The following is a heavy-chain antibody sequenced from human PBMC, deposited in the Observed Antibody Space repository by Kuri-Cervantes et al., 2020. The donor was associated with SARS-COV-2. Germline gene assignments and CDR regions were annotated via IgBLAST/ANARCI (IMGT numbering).Heavy chain of an antibody. CDR1: GGSISSSSYY. J-gene: IGHJ4*02. CDR3: ARLLIAAAGPDFDY. D-gene: IGHD6-13*01. Sequence: SETLSLTCTVSGGSISSSSYYWGWIRQPPGKGLEWIGSIYYSGSTYYNPSLESRVTISVDTSKNQFSLKLSSVTAADTAVYYCARLLIAAAGPDFDYWDQGTLVTVSS. V-gene: IGHV4-39*01. CDR2: IYYSGST.